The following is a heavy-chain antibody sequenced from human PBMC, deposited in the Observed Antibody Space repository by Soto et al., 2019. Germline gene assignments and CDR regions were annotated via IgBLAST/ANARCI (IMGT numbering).Heavy chain of an antibody. CDR3: ARFDCSGGSCYSRVSWFDP. J-gene: IGHJ5*02. CDR2: IIPIFGTA. Sequence: KVSCKASGGTFSSYAISWVRQAPGQGLEWMGGIIPIFGTANYAQKFQGRVTITADESTSTAYMELSSLRSEDTAVYYCARFDCSGGSCYSRVSWFDPWGQGTLVTVSS. V-gene: IGHV1-69*01. CDR1: GGTFSSYA. D-gene: IGHD2-15*01.